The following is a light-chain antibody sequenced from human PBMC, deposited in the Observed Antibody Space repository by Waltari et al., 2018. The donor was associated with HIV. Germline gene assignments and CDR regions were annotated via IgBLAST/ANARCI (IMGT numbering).Light chain of an antibody. Sequence: DIVMNQSPDSLAVSLGERAPIYCKSTPSVFYSSNNRSYLAWFQQRPRQAPKLLISWTSTREFGVPDRFTGSGSGTDFTLTISSLQAEDVAVYYCHQYYSPPYTFGQGTKLEI. J-gene: IGKJ2*01. CDR3: HQYYSPPYT. CDR1: PSVFYSSNNRSY. V-gene: IGKV4-1*01. CDR2: WTS.